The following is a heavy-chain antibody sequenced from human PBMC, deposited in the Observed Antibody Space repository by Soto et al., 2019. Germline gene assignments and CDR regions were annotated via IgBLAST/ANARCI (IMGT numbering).Heavy chain of an antibody. V-gene: IGHV1-69*13. CDR2: IIPIFGTA. Sequence: SVKVSCKASGGTFSSYAISWVRQAPGQGLEWMGGIIPIFGTANYAQKFQGRVTITADESTSTAYMELSSLRSEDTAVYYCARDLTEYSSSPLGYWGQGTLVTVSS. J-gene: IGHJ4*02. D-gene: IGHD6-6*01. CDR1: GGTFSSYA. CDR3: ARDLTEYSSSPLGY.